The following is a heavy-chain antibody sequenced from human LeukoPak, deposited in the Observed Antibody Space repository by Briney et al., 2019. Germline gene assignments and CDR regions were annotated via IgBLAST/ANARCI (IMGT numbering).Heavy chain of an antibody. CDR2: IHFSGVT. D-gene: IGHD3-16*02. J-gene: IGHJ6*03. Sequence: PSETLSLTCSVSGNSISSGYDWGWIRQPPGKGLEYIGSIHFSGVTYYNPSLKSRITLSVDLSKNQFSLRLSSVTAADTAVYFCARDNVFVPMDVWGRGITVTVSS. CDR3: ARDNVFVPMDV. CDR1: GNSISSGYD. V-gene: IGHV4-38-2*02.